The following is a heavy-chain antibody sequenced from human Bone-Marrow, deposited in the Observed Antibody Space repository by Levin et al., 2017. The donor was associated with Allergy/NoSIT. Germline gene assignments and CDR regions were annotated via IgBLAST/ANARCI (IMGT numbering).Heavy chain of an antibody. D-gene: IGHD3-3*01. CDR3: VRDKEDYNSWSGYESSGLDV. Sequence: AGGSLRLSCAASGFTFDDYAMHWVRQVPGKGLEWVSGMSWNSAIIGYADSVKGRFTISRDNARKSVYLQLDSLRPEDTAMYYCVRDKEDYNSWSGYESSGLDVWGQGTTVTVSS. J-gene: IGHJ6*02. CDR1: GFTFDDYA. CDR2: MSWNSAII. V-gene: IGHV3-9*01.